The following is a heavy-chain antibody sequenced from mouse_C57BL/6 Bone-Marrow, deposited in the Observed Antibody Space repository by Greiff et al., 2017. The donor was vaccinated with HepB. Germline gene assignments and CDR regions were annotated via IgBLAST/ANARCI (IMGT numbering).Heavy chain of an antibody. V-gene: IGHV1-54*01. J-gene: IGHJ1*03. CDR2: INPGSGGT. D-gene: IGHD2-5*01. CDR1: GYAFTNYL. CDR3: ARHLYSNYWYFDV. Sequence: QVQLKESGAELVRPGTSVKVSCKASGYAFTNYLIEWVKQRPGQGLEWIGVINPGSGGTNYNEKFKGKATLTADKSSSTAYMQLRSLTSEDSAVYFCARHLYSNYWYFDVWGTGTTVTVSS.